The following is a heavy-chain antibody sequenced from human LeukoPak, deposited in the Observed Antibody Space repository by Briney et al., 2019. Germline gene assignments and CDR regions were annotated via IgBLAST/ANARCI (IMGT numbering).Heavy chain of an antibody. CDR3: ARKAPGAFDI. J-gene: IGHJ3*02. V-gene: IGHV4-34*01. CDR2: INHSGST. Sequence: SETLSLTCAVYGGSFSGYYWSWIRQPPGKGPEWIGEINHSGSTNYNPSLKSRVTISLDTSKNQFSLKLSSVTAADTAVYYCARKAPGAFDIWGQGTMVTVSS. CDR1: GGSFSGYY.